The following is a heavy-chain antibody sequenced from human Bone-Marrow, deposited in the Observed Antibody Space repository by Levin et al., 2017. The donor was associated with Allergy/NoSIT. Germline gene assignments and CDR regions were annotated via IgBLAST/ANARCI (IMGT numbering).Heavy chain of an antibody. V-gene: IGHV3-23*01. D-gene: IGHD3-10*01. Sequence: GESLKISCAASGFTFSSYAMSWVRQAPGKGLEWVSAISGSGGSTYYADSVKGRFTISRDNSKNTLYLQMNSLRAEDTAVYYCATNKALLWFRESYYFDYWGQGTLVTVSS. CDR2: ISGSGGST. CDR3: ATNKALLWFRESYYFDY. CDR1: GFTFSSYA. J-gene: IGHJ4*02.